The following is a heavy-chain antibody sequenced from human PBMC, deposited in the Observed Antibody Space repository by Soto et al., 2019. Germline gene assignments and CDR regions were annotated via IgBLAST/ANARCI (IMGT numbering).Heavy chain of an antibody. V-gene: IGHV3-33*01. CDR1: GFAFSSFG. Sequence: QVQLVESGGGVVQPGRSLTLSCAASGFAFSSFGIHWVRQAPGKGLEWVAVIWSDGNKKYYADSVRGRFTISRDNSKNTLYLQMNSLRGEYTAVYYCERDWGEDPAGNETVLPFYYWGPGNQVTVS. J-gene: IGHJ4*02. D-gene: IGHD6-13*01. CDR3: ERDWGEDPAGNETVLPFYY. CDR2: IWSDGNKK.